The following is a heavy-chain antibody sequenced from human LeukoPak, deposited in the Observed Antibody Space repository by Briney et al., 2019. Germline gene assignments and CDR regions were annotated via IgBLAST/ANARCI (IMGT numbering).Heavy chain of an antibody. D-gene: IGHD6-13*01. J-gene: IGHJ5*02. Sequence: SETLSLTCTVSGGSMSPYHWGWIRQPPGKGLEGTGYIYYSGSTNYNPSLNSRVTISVDTSKNQFSLKLSSVTAADTAVYYCARVGQQLVFDPWGQGNLVTVSS. CDR2: IYYSGST. CDR3: ARVGQQLVFDP. V-gene: IGHV4-59*12. CDR1: GGSMSPYH.